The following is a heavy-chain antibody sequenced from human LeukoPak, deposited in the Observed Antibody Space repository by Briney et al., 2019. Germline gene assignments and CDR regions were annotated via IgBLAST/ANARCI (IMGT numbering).Heavy chain of an antibody. Sequence: KPSETLSLTCTVSGASVSSSSYYWGWIRQPPGKGLDWIGTIYYTGITYYNPSRKSRVTISVNTSKNQFSLKLTSVTAADTAVYYCASTVGGGFDYWGQGTLVTVSS. D-gene: IGHD3-10*01. J-gene: IGHJ4*02. CDR3: ASTVGGGFDY. CDR1: GASVSSSSYY. CDR2: IYYTGIT. V-gene: IGHV4-39*01.